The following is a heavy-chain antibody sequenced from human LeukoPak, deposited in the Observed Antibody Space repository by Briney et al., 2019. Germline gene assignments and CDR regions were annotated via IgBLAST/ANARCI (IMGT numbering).Heavy chain of an antibody. CDR1: GYTFTTYG. J-gene: IGHJ5*02. CDR2: ISGRSDDE. Sequence: GASVKVSCKASGYTFTTYGISWVRQAPGHGLEWMGYISGRSDDENYADNFQGRLTMTTDTSTNTAYMELGSLTSDDTAVYYCARHWDGRTDCFDPWGQGTLVTVSS. CDR3: ARHWDGRTDCFDP. D-gene: IGHD1-26*01. V-gene: IGHV1-18*01.